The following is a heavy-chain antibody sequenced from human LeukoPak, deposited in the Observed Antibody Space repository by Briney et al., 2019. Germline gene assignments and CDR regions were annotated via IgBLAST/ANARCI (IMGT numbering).Heavy chain of an antibody. V-gene: IGHV1-2*02. D-gene: IGHD2-15*01. CDR1: GYTFTGYY. J-gene: IGHJ5*02. CDR2: INPNSGGT. Sequence: ASVKVCCKASGYTFTGYYMHWVRQAPGQGLEWMGWINPNSGGTNYAQKFQGRVTMTRDTSISTAYMELSRLRSDDTAVYYCARGSRFVAAPTRRNWFDPWGQGTLVTVSS. CDR3: ARGSRFVAAPTRRNWFDP.